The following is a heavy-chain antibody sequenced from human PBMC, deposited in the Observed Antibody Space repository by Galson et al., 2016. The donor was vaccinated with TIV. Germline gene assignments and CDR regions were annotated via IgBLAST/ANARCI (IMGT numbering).Heavy chain of an antibody. D-gene: IGHD3-22*01. J-gene: IGHJ4*02. CDR3: ARDPTYYDTNGWGH. Sequence: CKASGYSFTNYGIAWVRQAPGQGLGWMGWISTYNGYTDYAQKLQGRVTMTTDTSTSTAYMELRSLRSDNTAMYYCARDPTYYDTNGWGHWGQGTLVIVSS. CDR2: ISTYNGYT. V-gene: IGHV1-18*01. CDR1: GYSFTNYG.